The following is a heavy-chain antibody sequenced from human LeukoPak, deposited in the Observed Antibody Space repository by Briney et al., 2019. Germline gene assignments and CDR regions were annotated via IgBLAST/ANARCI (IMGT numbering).Heavy chain of an antibody. J-gene: IGHJ4*02. V-gene: IGHV3-74*01. D-gene: IGHD1-26*01. CDR3: AGGYSGSYQIAY. Sequence: GSSLRLPCAAPGITFSSYGMHWVRQAPGKGLVWVSRISGVGTSTNYAASVRGRFTISRDNAKNTLSLQLDSLRAEDTAVYSCAGGYSGSYQIAYWGQGALVTVST. CDR1: GITFSSYG. CDR2: ISGVGTST.